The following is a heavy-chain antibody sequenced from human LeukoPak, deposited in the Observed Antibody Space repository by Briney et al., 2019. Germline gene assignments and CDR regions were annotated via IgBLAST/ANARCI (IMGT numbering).Heavy chain of an antibody. J-gene: IGHJ4*02. CDR3: ARGEYSMVRGAPD. CDR2: IYYSGTT. V-gene: IGHV4-59*01. Sequence: ASETLSLTCTVSGGSISSYYWTWIRQPPGKGLEWIGYIYYSGTTYYNPSLKSRVTISLDTSKNKFSLNLTSVNVADTAVYYCARGEYSMVRGAPDWGQGTLVTVSS. D-gene: IGHD3-10*01. CDR1: GGSISSYY.